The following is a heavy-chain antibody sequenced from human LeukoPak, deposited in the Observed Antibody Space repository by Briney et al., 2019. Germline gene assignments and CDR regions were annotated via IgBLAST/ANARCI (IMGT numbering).Heavy chain of an antibody. D-gene: IGHD2-2*01. Sequence: PGGSLRLSCAASGFTFGNYAMSWVRQAPGKGLEWVSVIYSGGSTYYADSVKGRFTISRDNSKNTLYLQMNSLRAEDTAVYYCARTHAGYFDYWGQGTLVTVSS. CDR3: ARTHAGYFDY. J-gene: IGHJ4*02. CDR2: IYSGGST. CDR1: GFTFGNYA. V-gene: IGHV3-53*01.